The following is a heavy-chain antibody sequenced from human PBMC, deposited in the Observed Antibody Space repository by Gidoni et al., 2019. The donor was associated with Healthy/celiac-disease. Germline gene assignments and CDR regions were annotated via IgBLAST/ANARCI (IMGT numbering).Heavy chain of an antibody. CDR2: ISGSGGST. CDR3: AKYSSSWYLESYDY. J-gene: IGHJ4*02. D-gene: IGHD6-13*01. CDR1: GFSFSNYV. Sequence: EVQLLESGGGLVQPGGSLRLSCAGSGFSFSNYVMGWVRQAPGKGLEWVSAISGSGGSTYYADSVEVRFTISRDNSKNTLYLQMNSLRAEDTAVYYCAKYSSSWYLESYDYWGQGTLVTVSS. V-gene: IGHV3-23*01.